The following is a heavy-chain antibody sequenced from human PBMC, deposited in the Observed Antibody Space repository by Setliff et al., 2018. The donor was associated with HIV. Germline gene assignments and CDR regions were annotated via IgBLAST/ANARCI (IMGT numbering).Heavy chain of an antibody. J-gene: IGHJ4*02. Sequence: PSETLSLTCTVSGGSISSHYWSWIRQPPGKGLEWIGYIYYSGNTNYNPSLKSRVTIPVDMSKNQFSLKLSSVTAADTAVYYCATRMGGSFDYWGQGTLVTVSS. CDR2: IYYSGNT. D-gene: IGHD2-15*01. CDR1: GGSISSHY. CDR3: ATRMGGSFDY. V-gene: IGHV4-59*11.